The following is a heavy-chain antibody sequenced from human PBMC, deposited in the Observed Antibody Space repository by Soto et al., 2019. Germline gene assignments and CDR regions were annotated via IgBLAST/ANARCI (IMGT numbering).Heavy chain of an antibody. CDR3: AREVKQLVGERIDP. CDR1: GYTFTSYD. V-gene: IGHV1-8*01. Sequence: ASVKVSCKASGYTFTSYDINWVRQATGQGLEWMGWMNPNSGNTGYAQKFQGRVTMTRNTSISTAYMELSSLRSEDTAVYYCAREVKQLVGERIDPWGQGTLVTVSS. CDR2: MNPNSGNT. D-gene: IGHD6-13*01. J-gene: IGHJ5*02.